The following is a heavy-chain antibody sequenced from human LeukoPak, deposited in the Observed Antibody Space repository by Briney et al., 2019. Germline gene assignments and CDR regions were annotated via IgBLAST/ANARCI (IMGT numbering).Heavy chain of an antibody. CDR1: GFRLDDYG. J-gene: IGHJ6*03. Sequence: PGGSLRPSCAPSGFRLDDYGMSWVRPVPGKGLEWVFGTNWDGASTGYADSVKGRFTISRDNVKNFLYLQMNSLRVEDTALYFCGRVYCSTTSCYDYYDYYMDVWGKGTTVTVSS. CDR2: TNWDGAST. V-gene: IGHV3-20*04. CDR3: GRVYCSTTSCYDYYDYYMDV. D-gene: IGHD2-2*01.